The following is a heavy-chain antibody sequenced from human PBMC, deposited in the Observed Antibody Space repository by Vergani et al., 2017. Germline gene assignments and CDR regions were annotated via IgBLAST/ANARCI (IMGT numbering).Heavy chain of an antibody. J-gene: IGHJ5*02. CDR3: AIWGGCSTSCLEEFDP. Sequence: QVQLVQSGAEVKKPGSSVKVSCKASGGTFSSYAISWVRQAPGQGLEWMGRIIPIFGTANYAQKFQGRVTITADESTSTAYIELSSLRSEDTAVYYCAIWGGCSTSCLEEFDPWGQGTLVTVSS. D-gene: IGHD2-2*01. V-gene: IGHV1-69*18. CDR2: IIPIFGTA. CDR1: GGTFSSYA.